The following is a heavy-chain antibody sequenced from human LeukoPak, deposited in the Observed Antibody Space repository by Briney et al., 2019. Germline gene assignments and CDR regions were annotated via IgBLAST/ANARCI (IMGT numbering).Heavy chain of an antibody. CDR2: IYYSGSA. J-gene: IGHJ4*02. V-gene: IGHV4-39*01. CDR3: ARLNLGVAGDS. Sequence: PSETLSLTCTVSGGSVSSSIYYWGWIRQPPGTGLEWIGTIYYSGSAYYNSSLKSRVTISVDTSKNQFSLKLSSVTAADTAVYYCARLNLGVAGDSWGQGSLVTVSS. CDR1: GGSVSSSIYY. D-gene: IGHD2-15*01.